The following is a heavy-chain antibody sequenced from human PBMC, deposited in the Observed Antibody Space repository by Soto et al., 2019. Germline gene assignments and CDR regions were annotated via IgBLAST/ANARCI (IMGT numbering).Heavy chain of an antibody. CDR1: GFTFSSYW. CDR3: AGELVVLRYFDWFSTYYYYGMDV. Sequence: GGSLRLSCAASGFTFSSYWMHWVRQAPGKGLVWVSRINSDGSSTSYADSVKGRFTISRDNAKNTLYLQMNSLRAEDTAVYYCAGELVVLRYFDWFSTYYYYGMDVWGQGTTVTVSS. D-gene: IGHD3-9*01. V-gene: IGHV3-74*01. CDR2: INSDGSST. J-gene: IGHJ6*02.